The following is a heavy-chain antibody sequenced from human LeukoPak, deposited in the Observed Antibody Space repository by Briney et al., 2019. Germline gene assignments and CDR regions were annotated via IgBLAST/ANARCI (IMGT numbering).Heavy chain of an antibody. Sequence: ASVKVSCKASGYTFTRYGVNWVRQAPGQGLEWMGWISAYNGNTKFAPNFQARVTMTTDTSTSTAYMELTSLISDDTAVYYCARDKNPTVFDYWGQGTLVTVSS. J-gene: IGHJ4*01. CDR3: ARDKNPTVFDY. CDR1: GYTFTRYG. CDR2: ISAYNGNT. V-gene: IGHV1-18*01.